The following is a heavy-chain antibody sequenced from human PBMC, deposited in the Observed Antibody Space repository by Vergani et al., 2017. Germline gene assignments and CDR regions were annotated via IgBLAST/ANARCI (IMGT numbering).Heavy chain of an antibody. CDR2: IYYSGST. V-gene: IGHV4-59*01. D-gene: IGHD2-21*02. Sequence: QVQLQESGPGLVKPSETLSLTCTVSGGSISSYYWSWIRQPPGKGLEWIGYIYYSGSTNYNPSLKSRVTISVDTSKNQFSLKLSSVTAAATAVYYCARGTLTATNWFDPWGQGTLVTVSS. CDR1: GGSISSYY. J-gene: IGHJ5*02. CDR3: ARGTLTATNWFDP.